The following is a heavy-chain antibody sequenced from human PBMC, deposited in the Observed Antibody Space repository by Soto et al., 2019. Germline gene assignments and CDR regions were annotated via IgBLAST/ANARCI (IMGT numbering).Heavy chain of an antibody. Sequence: PSETLSLTCTVSGGSISSYYWSWIRQPPGKGLEWIGYIYYSGSTNYNPSLKSRVTISVDTSKNQFSLKLSSVTAADTAVYYCARVATSSSWYYFDYWGQGTLVTVSS. CDR1: GGSISSYY. CDR3: ARVATSSSWYYFDY. D-gene: IGHD6-13*01. V-gene: IGHV4-59*12. CDR2: IYYSGST. J-gene: IGHJ4*02.